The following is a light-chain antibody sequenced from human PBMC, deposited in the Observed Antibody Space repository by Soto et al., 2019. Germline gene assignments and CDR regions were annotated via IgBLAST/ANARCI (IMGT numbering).Light chain of an antibody. J-gene: IGKJ1*01. Sequence: DIQMTQSPSSLSASVGDRVTITCRASQSISSYLNWYQQKPGKAPKLLIYAASSLQSGVPSGFSGSGSGTDFTLTISSLQPEDFATYYCQQSYSTVWTFGQGTKVEIK. CDR1: QSISSY. CDR2: AAS. CDR3: QQSYSTVWT. V-gene: IGKV1-39*01.